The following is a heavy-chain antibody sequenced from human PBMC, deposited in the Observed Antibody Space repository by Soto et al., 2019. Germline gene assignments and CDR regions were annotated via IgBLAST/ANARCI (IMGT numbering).Heavy chain of an antibody. Sequence: QVQLVESGGGVVQPGRSLRLSCAASGFTFSSYAMHWVRQAPGKGLEWVAVISYDVSNKYYADSVKGRFTISRDNSKNTLYLQMNSLRAEDTAVYYCARPEYDSSGYDLRFYYYYYGMDVWGQGTTVTVSS. D-gene: IGHD3-22*01. CDR3: ARPEYDSSGYDLRFYYYYYGMDV. CDR2: ISYDVSNK. CDR1: GFTFSSYA. J-gene: IGHJ6*02. V-gene: IGHV3-30-3*01.